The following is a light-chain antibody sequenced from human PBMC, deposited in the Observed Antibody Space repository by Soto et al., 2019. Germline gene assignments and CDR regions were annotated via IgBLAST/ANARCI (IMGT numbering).Light chain of an antibody. J-gene: IGKJ1*01. Sequence: EIVLTQSPGTLSLSPGERATLSCRASQSVSSSYLAWYQQKPGQAPRLLIYCASSRATGIPDRFSGSGSGTDFTLTISRLEPEDFAVYYCQQYGSSPRTLGQGTKVDIK. CDR2: CAS. V-gene: IGKV3-20*01. CDR3: QQYGSSPRT. CDR1: QSVSSSY.